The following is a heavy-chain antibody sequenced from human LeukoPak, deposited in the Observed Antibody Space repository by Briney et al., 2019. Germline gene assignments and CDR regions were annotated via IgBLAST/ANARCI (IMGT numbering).Heavy chain of an antibody. CDR2: INAGNGNT. CDR1: GYTFTSYA. CDR3: ARVGPPGGSSSSLDY. Sequence: GASVKVSCKASGYTFTSYAMHWVRQAPGQRLEWMGWINAGNGNTKYLQKFQGRVTITRDTSASTAYMELSSLRSEDTAVYYCARVGPPGGSSSSLDYWGQGTLVTVSS. J-gene: IGHJ4*02. V-gene: IGHV1-3*01. D-gene: IGHD6-6*01.